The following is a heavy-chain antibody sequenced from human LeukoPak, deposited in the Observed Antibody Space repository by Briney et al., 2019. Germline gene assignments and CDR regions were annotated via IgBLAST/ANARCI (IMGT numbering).Heavy chain of an antibody. CDR3: ARATLRGDPFDF. Sequence: SETLSLTCTVSGDSISSGGYYWTWIRQHPGKGLEWIGNIFTSGNTYYNPSLKGRIFTSVDTSKSQFSLRLTSVPAADTAVYYCARATLRGDPFDFWGQGLQVTVSS. V-gene: IGHV4-31*03. CDR2: IFTSGNT. D-gene: IGHD2-21*02. J-gene: IGHJ4*02. CDR1: GDSISSGGYY.